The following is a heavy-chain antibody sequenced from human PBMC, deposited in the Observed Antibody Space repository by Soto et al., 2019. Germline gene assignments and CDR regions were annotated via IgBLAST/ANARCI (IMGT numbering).Heavy chain of an antibody. J-gene: IGHJ5*02. CDR2: IYYSGST. CDR3: ASPKIAFYNWFDP. V-gene: IGHV4-39*01. D-gene: IGHD3-3*02. Sequence: SETLSLTCTVSGGSISSSSYYWGWIRQPPGKGLEWIGSIYYSGSTYYNPSLKSRVTISVDTSKNQFSLKLTSVTAADTAVYYCASPKIAFYNWFDPWGQGTLVTVS. CDR1: GGSISSSSYY.